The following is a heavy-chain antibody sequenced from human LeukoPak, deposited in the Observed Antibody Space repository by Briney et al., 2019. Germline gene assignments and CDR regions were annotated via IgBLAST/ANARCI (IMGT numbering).Heavy chain of an antibody. D-gene: IGHD3-16*01. J-gene: IGHJ4*02. CDR3: VRHNGGRLGVSDY. V-gene: IGHV3-7*01. CDR1: GITLDNYW. CDR2: IKPDGSDK. Sequence: GGSLRLSCAASGITLDNYWMGWVRQAPGKWLDWVAYIKPDGSDKYYVDSVRGRFAISRDNAGNSLFLQMNSLRAEDTAMYYCVRHNGGRLGVSDYWGQGILVTVSS.